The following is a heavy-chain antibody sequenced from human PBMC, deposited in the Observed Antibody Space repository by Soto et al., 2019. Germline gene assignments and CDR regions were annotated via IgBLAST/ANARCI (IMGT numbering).Heavy chain of an antibody. CDR3: ARRWGEGRVDY. J-gene: IGHJ4*02. Sequence: QVQLQESGPGLVKPSGTLSLTCAVSGASISSSNWWSWVRQPPGKGLEWIGEIYHSGSTNYNPSLKXRXTXSMXKSRNQFSLKLSSVTAADTAVYYCARRWGEGRVDYWGQGTLVTVSS. CDR2: IYHSGST. V-gene: IGHV4-4*02. CDR1: GASISSSNW. D-gene: IGHD3-10*01.